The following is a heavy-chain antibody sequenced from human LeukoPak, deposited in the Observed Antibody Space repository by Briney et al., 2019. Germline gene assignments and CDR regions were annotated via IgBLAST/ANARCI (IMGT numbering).Heavy chain of an antibody. V-gene: IGHV1-18*01. J-gene: IGHJ6*02. D-gene: IGHD3-16*02. CDR3: ARERSYPTDYYYYGMDV. CDR1: GYTFTSYG. CDR2: ISAYNGNT. Sequence: EASVKVSCKASGYTFTSYGISWVRQAPGQGLEWMGWISAYNGNTNYAQKLQGRVTMTTDTSTSTAYMELRSLRSDDTAVYYCARERSYPTDYYYYGMDVWGQGTTVTVSS.